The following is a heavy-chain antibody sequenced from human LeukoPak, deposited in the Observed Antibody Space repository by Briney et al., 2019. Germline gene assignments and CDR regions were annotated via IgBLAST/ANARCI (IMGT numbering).Heavy chain of an antibody. J-gene: IGHJ4*02. CDR3: ARHPGPDY. Sequence: SETLSLTCAVSGHSISSGSYWGWIRQPPGKGLEWIGSIYHSGSTYYNPSLKSRVTISVDTSKNQFSLKLNSVTAADTAVYYCARHPGPDYWGQGTLVTVSS. CDR2: IYHSGST. CDR1: GHSISSGSY. V-gene: IGHV4-38-2*01.